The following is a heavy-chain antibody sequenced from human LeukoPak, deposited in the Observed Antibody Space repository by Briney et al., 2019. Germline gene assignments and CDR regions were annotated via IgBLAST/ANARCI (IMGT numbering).Heavy chain of an antibody. Sequence: SETLSLTCAVYGGSFSGYYWSWIRQPPGKGLEWIGYIYYSGSTNYNPSLKSRVTISVDTSKNQFSLKLSSVTAADTAVYYCASLDGAAGSLDPWGQGTLVTVSS. J-gene: IGHJ5*02. V-gene: IGHV4-59*08. CDR1: GGSFSGYY. CDR3: ASLDGAAGSLDP. D-gene: IGHD6-13*01. CDR2: IYYSGST.